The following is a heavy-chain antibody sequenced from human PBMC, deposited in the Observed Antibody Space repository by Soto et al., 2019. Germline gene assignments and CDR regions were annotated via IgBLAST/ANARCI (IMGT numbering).Heavy chain of an antibody. CDR1: GFTFSNYA. J-gene: IGHJ4*02. CDR2: ISGSGSST. CDR3: AKYFAGRAMENFDY. V-gene: IGHV3-23*01. D-gene: IGHD5-18*01. Sequence: PGGSLRLSCAASGFTFSNYAMSWVRQAPGKGLEWVSSISGSGSSTYYADSVKGRFTISRDNSKDTLYLQMNSLRAEDTAVYYCAKYFAGRAMENFDYWGQGTLVTVSS.